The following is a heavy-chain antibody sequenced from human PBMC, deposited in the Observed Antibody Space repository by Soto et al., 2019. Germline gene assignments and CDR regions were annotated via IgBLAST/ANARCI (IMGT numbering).Heavy chain of an antibody. D-gene: IGHD3-3*01. J-gene: IGHJ6*03. V-gene: IGHV3-23*01. CDR2: ISGSGGST. CDR3: AALLPEEWRWTTYYYMDV. CDR1: GFTFSDYA. Sequence: HPGESLRLSCAASGFTFSDYAMNWVRQAPGKGLEWVSAISGSGGSTYYADSVKGRFTISRDNSKNTLYLQMNSLRAEGTAVYYCAALLPEEWRWTTYYYMDVWGKGTTVTVSS.